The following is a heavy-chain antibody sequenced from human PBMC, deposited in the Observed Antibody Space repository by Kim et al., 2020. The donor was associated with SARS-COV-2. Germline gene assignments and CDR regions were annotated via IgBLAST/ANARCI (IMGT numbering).Heavy chain of an antibody. CDR2: INAGNGNT. CDR1: GYTFTSYA. CDR3: ASHYGSGSYRPSPRYYYYGMDV. V-gene: IGHV1-3*01. Sequence: ASVKVSCKASGYTFTSYAMHWVRQAPGQRLEWMGWINAGNGNTKYSQKFQGRVTITRDTSASTAYMELSSLRSEDTAVYYCASHYGSGSYRPSPRYYYYGMDVWGQGTTVTVSS. D-gene: IGHD3-10*01. J-gene: IGHJ6*02.